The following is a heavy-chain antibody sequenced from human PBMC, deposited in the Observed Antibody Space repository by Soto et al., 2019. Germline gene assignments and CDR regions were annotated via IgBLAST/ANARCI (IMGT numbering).Heavy chain of an antibody. D-gene: IGHD3-22*01. CDR2: ISAYNGNT. CDR1: GYTFTSYG. V-gene: IGHV1-18*04. Sequence: ASVKVSCKASGYTFTSYGISWVRQAPGQGLEWMGWISAYNGNTNYAQKLQGRVTMTTDTSTSTAYMELRSLRSDDTAVYYCAEILSQGDSSGYYNCGKGTRGTVSS. J-gene: IGHJ4*02. CDR3: AEILSQGDSSGYYN.